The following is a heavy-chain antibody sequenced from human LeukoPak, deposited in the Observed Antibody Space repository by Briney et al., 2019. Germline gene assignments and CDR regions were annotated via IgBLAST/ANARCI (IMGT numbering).Heavy chain of an antibody. CDR2: IYYSGST. D-gene: IGHD6-13*01. Sequence: SQTLSLTCSVSGGSISSGGYYWSWIRQHAGKGLEWIGYIYYSGSTYYNPSLKSRVTISVDTSKNQFSLKLSSVTAADTAVYYCARGVYIAAAQYAYWGQGTLVTVSS. V-gene: IGHV4-31*03. J-gene: IGHJ4*02. CDR1: GGSISSGGYY. CDR3: ARGVYIAAAQYAY.